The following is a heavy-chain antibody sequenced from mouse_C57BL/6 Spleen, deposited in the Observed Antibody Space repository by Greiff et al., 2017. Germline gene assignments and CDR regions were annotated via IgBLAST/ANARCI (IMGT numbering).Heavy chain of an antibody. J-gene: IGHJ3*01. CDR1: GYTFTSYW. D-gene: IGHD2-3*01. Sequence: QVQLQQSGAELVKPGASVKMSCKASGYTFTSYWITWVKQRPGQGLEWIGDIYPGSGSSNYNEKFKSKATLTVDTSSSTAYMQLSSLTSEDSAVYYCARRGYYPLAYWGQGTLVTVSA. V-gene: IGHV1-55*01. CDR2: IYPGSGSS. CDR3: ARRGYYPLAY.